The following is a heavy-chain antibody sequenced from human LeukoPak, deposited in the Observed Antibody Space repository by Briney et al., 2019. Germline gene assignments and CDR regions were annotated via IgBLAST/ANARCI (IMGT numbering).Heavy chain of an antibody. CDR1: GGTFSSYA. J-gene: IGHJ5*02. CDR3: ARYQLLFYWFDP. Sequence: SVKVSCKASGGTFSSYAVSWVRQAPGQGLEWMGGIIPIFGTANYAQKFQGRVTITADGSTSTAYMELSSLRSEDTAVYYCARYQLLFYWFDPWGQGTLVTVSS. V-gene: IGHV1-69*13. D-gene: IGHD2-2*01. CDR2: IIPIFGTA.